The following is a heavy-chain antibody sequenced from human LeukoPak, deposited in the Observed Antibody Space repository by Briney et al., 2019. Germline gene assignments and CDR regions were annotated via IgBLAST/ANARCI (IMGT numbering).Heavy chain of an antibody. CDR2: ISSSGSTI. Sequence: GGSLRLSCATSGFTFSSYGMNWVRQAPGKGLDWVSYISSSGSTISYADSVKGRFTISRDNAKNSLYLQMNSLRVEDTAVCYCARDLTATYWGQGTLVTVSS. J-gene: IGHJ4*02. D-gene: IGHD2-21*02. V-gene: IGHV3-48*03. CDR1: GFTFSSYG. CDR3: ARDLTATY.